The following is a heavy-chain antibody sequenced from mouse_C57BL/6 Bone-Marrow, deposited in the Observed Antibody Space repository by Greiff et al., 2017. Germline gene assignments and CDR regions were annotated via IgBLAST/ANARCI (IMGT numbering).Heavy chain of an antibody. CDR2: INPYNGGT. CDR3: AREGNYLAWFAY. D-gene: IGHD2-1*01. CDR1: GYTFTDYY. V-gene: IGHV1-19*01. Sequence: VQLQQPGPVLVKPGASVKMSCKASGYTFTDYYMNWVKQSHGKSLEWIGVINPYNGGTSYNQKFKGKATLTVDKSSSTAYMELNSLTSEDSAVYYCAREGNYLAWFAYWGQGTLVTVSA. J-gene: IGHJ3*01.